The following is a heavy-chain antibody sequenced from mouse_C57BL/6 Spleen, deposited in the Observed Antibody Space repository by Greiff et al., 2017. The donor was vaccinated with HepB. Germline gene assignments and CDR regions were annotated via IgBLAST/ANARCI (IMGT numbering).Heavy chain of an antibody. J-gene: IGHJ4*01. CDR1: GYAFSSSW. CDR3: ARSTVVHYAMDY. D-gene: IGHD1-1*01. Sequence: VQLVESGPELVKPGASVKISCKASGYAFSSSWMNWVKQRPGKGLEWIGRIYPGDGDTNYNGKFKGKATLTADKSSSTAYMQLSSLTSEDSAVYFCARSTVVHYAMDYWGQGTSVTVSS. V-gene: IGHV1-82*01. CDR2: IYPGDGDT.